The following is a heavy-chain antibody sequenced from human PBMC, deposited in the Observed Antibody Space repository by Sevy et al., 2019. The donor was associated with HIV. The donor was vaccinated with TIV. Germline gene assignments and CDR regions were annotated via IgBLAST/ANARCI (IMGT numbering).Heavy chain of an antibody. CDR2: ISGSGGST. CDR3: AKDPASVGLAAPFDY. Sequence: GGSLRLSCAASGFTFSSYAMSWVRQAPGKGLEWVSAISGSGGSTYYADSVKGRFTISRDNSKNTLYLQMNSLRAEDTAVYYCAKDPASVGLAAPFDYRGQGTLVTVSS. J-gene: IGHJ4*02. CDR1: GFTFSSYA. V-gene: IGHV3-23*01. D-gene: IGHD6-19*01.